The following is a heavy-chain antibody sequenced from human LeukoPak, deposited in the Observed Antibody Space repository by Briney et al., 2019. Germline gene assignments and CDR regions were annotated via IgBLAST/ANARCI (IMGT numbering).Heavy chain of an antibody. CDR1: GFTFSSYA. V-gene: IGHV3-23*01. D-gene: IGHD3-10*01. CDR2: ISGSGGST. J-gene: IGHJ4*02. Sequence: PGGSLRLSCAASGFTFSSYAMSWVRQAPGKGLEWVSAISGSGGSTYYADSVKGRFTISRDNSKNTLYLQMNSLRAEDTAVYYCAKFGGTWFGELSDPYFDYWGQGTLVTVSS. CDR3: AKFGGTWFGELSDPYFDY.